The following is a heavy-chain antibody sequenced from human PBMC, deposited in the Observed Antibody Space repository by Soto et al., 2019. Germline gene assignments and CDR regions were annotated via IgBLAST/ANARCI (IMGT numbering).Heavy chain of an antibody. Sequence: ALRLSCEASGFAFDTYGMHWIRQGAGQGLEWVATMSYDGSKIYYRDSVRGRFSISRDDSKRTLYLQMNSLRAEDTAVYYCAKDSDPYYYYYLMDVWGQGTTVTVSS. J-gene: IGHJ6*02. CDR3: AKDSDPYYYYYLMDV. CDR1: GFAFDTYG. CDR2: MSYDGSKI. V-gene: IGHV3-30*18.